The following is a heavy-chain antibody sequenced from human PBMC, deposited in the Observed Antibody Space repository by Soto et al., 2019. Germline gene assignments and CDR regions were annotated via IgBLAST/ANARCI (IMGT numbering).Heavy chain of an antibody. CDR1: VFTFSGSA. V-gene: IGHV3-73*01. D-gene: IGHD4-17*01. J-gene: IGHJ4*02. CDR2: IRSKANSYAT. Sequence: VRLSCAASVFTFSGSAMHWVRQASGKGLEWVGRIRSKANSYATAYAASVKGRFTISRDDSKNTAYLQMNSLKTEDTAVYYCTSQLRGGDYWGQGTLVTVSS. CDR3: TSQLRGGDY.